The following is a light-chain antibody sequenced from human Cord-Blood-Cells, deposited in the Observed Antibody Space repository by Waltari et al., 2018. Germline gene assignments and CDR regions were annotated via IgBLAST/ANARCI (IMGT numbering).Light chain of an antibody. V-gene: IGKV1-9*01. Sequence: DIQLTQSPSFLSASVRDRVTITCRASQGISSYLAWYQQKPGKAPKLLIYAASTLQSGVPSRFSGSGSGTEFTLTISSLQPEDFATYYCQQLNSYPCTFGPGTKVDIK. J-gene: IGKJ3*01. CDR3: QQLNSYPCT. CDR1: QGISSY. CDR2: AAS.